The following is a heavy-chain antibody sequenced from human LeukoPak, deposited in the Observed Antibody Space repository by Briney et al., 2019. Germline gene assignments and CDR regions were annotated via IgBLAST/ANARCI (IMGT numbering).Heavy chain of an antibody. CDR1: GFTVSSNY. Sequence: GGSLRLSCAASGFTVSSNYMSWVRQAPGKGLEWVSVIYSGGSTYYADSVKGRFTISRDNSKNMLYLQMNSLRAEDTAVYYCARHYYDSSGLDYWGQGTLVTVSS. V-gene: IGHV3-53*01. CDR2: IYSGGST. CDR3: ARHYYDSSGLDY. J-gene: IGHJ4*02. D-gene: IGHD3-22*01.